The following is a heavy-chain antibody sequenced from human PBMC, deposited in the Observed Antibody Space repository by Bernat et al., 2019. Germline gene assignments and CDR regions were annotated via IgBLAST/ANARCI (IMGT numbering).Heavy chain of an antibody. CDR3: AKGGGDNWNPFDY. CDR1: GFMFDDYA. D-gene: IGHD1-20*01. CDR2: ISWNSDMI. Sequence: EVQLVESGGGLVQPGRSLRLSCAASGFMFDDYAMHWVRQVPGKGLEWVSDISWNSDMIGYADSVKGRFTISRDNSKNTLYLQMSSLRADDTAVYYCAKGGGDNWNPFDYWGQGTLVTVSS. V-gene: IGHV3-9*01. J-gene: IGHJ4*02.